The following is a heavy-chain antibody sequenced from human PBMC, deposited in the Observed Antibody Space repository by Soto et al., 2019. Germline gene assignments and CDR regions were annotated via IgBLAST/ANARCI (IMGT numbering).Heavy chain of an antibody. D-gene: IGHD3-16*01. CDR3: ARGREVWWNAGPLGLHDFDV. CDR2: MNPHSGNT. J-gene: IGHJ6*02. CDR1: RYTFISYD. Sequence: GASVKVSCKASRYTFISYDINWVRQATGQGLEWMGWMNPHSGNTGYAQKFQGRITMTRNTSINTAYMELSSLGSEDTAVYYCARGREVWWNAGPLGLHDFDVWGQGTTVTVSS. V-gene: IGHV1-8*01.